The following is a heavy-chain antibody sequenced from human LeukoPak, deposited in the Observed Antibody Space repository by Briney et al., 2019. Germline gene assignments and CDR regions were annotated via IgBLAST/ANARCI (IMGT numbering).Heavy chain of an antibody. D-gene: IGHD2-2*02. Sequence: GGSLRLSCAASGFTFSSYAMSWVRQAPGKGLEWVSAISGSGGSTYYADSVKGRFTISRDNSKNTLYLQMNSLRAEDTAVYYCASHNIVVVPAAIGYWYFDLWGRGTLVTVSS. CDR2: ISGSGGST. J-gene: IGHJ2*01. CDR3: ASHNIVVVPAAIGYWYFDL. CDR1: GFTFSSYA. V-gene: IGHV3-23*01.